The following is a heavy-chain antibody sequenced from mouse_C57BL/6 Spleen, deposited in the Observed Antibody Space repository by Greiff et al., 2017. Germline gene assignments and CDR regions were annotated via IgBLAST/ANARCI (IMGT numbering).Heavy chain of an antibody. CDR3: TRDRYDYGFDY. J-gene: IGHJ2*01. CDR2: IDPETGGT. V-gene: IGHV1-15*01. Sequence: QVQLQQSGAELVRPGASVTLSCKASGYTFTDYEMHWVKQTPVHGLEWIGAIDPETGGTASNQKFKGKAILTADKSSSTAYMELRSLTSEDSAVYYCTRDRYDYGFDYWGQGTTLTVSS. CDR1: GYTFTDYE. D-gene: IGHD2-4*01.